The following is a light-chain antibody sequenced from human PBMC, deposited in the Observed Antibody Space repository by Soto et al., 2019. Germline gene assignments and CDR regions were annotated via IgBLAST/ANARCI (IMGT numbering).Light chain of an antibody. CDR1: YTDVGGYNR. CDR2: EVD. J-gene: IGLJ2*01. Sequence: QSALTQPASVSGSPGQSITISCTGTYTDVGGYNRVSWYQHHAGKGPKMLIFEVDNRPSGISDRFSGSKSGDTASLTISDLQAEDEADYYCSSYTSSSTSVLFGGGTKVTVL. CDR3: SSYTSSSTSVL. V-gene: IGLV2-14*01.